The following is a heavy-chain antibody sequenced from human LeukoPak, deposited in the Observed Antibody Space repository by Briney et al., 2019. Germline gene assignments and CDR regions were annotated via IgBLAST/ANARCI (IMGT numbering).Heavy chain of an antibody. CDR3: ARAGATVTSHFDC. J-gene: IGHJ4*02. CDR2: VSGFNGDT. CDR1: GYTFNTYG. Sequence: ASVKVSCKAPGYTFNTYGISWVRQAPGQGLEWMGWVSGFNGDTNYAQKFQGRVTMTTDTSTSTAYMELRSLTSDDTAVYYCARAGATVTSHFDCWGQGTLVTVSS. V-gene: IGHV1-18*01. D-gene: IGHD4-17*01.